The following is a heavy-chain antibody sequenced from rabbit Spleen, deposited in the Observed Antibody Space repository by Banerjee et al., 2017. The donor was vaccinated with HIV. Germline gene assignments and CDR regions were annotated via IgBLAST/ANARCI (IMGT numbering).Heavy chain of an antibody. J-gene: IGHJ6*01. D-gene: IGHD4-2*01. CDR2: IYAGSSGSC. Sequence: QSLEESGGGLVKPGASLALTCTASGFSFSSSYWMCLVRPAPGKGLEWIACIYAGSSGSCYYASWAKGRFTTSKTSATTVTLQMTSVTAAATASSCGARDSGSNVSSYGMDLWGPGTLVTVS. CDR3: ARDSGSNVSSYGMDL. V-gene: IGHV1S40*01. CDR1: GFSFSSSYW.